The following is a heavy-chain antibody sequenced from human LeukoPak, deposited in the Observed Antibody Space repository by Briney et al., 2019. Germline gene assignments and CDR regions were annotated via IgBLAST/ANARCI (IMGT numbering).Heavy chain of an antibody. J-gene: IGHJ4*02. CDR3: ANTVAGHFDY. CDR2: IGGSGGST. CDR1: GFTFSSYA. Sequence: GGSLRLSCAASGFTFSSYAMNWVRQAPGKGLEWVSAIGGSGGSTYYADSVKGRFTISRDNSKNTLYLHMNSLRAEDTAVYYCANTVAGHFDYWGQGTLVTVSS. V-gene: IGHV3-23*01. D-gene: IGHD6-19*01.